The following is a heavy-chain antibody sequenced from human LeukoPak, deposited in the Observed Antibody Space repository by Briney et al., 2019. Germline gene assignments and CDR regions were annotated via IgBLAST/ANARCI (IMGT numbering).Heavy chain of an antibody. CDR3: ARDQGSLTRSWYTGY. J-gene: IGHJ4*02. Sequence: ASVKVSCKASGHTFTGYHIHWVRQAPEQGLEWMGRINPYSGDTNFAQKFQGRVTMTRDTSITTAYMDLSSLTPDDTAVYFCARDQGSLTRSWYTGYWGQGTQVTVSS. V-gene: IGHV1-2*06. D-gene: IGHD6-13*01. CDR1: GHTFTGYH. CDR2: INPYSGDT.